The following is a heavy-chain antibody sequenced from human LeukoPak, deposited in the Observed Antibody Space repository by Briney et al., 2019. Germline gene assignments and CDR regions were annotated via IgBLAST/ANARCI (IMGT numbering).Heavy chain of an antibody. V-gene: IGHV4-59*01. CDR2: IYYSGST. CDR1: GGSISSYY. D-gene: IGHD4-17*01. Sequence: SETLSLTCTVSGGSISSYYWSWIRQPPGKGLEWIGYIYYSGSTNYNPSLKSRVTISVDTSKNQFSLKLSSMTAADTAVYYCARTNGDYVLYWGQGTLVTVSS. J-gene: IGHJ4*02. CDR3: ARTNGDYVLY.